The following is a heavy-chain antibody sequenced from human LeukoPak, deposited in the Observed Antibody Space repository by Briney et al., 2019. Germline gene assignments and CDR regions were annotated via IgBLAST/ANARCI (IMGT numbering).Heavy chain of an antibody. J-gene: IGHJ4*02. V-gene: IGHV3-30*14. Sequence: PGRSLRLSCAASGFTFSSYAMHWVRQAPGKGLEWVAVISYDGSNKYYADSVKGRFTISRDNSKNTLYLQMNSLRAEDTAVYYCARASSGWNFDYWGQGTLVTVSS. CDR2: ISYDGSNK. D-gene: IGHD6-19*01. CDR3: ARASSGWNFDY. CDR1: GFTFSSYA.